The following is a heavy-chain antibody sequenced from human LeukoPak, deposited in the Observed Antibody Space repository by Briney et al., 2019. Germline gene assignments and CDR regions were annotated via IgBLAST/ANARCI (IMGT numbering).Heavy chain of an antibody. V-gene: IGHV4-61*05. D-gene: IGHD3-10*01. CDR1: GGSISSSRYY. CDR3: ARGGDWYGSGTYYWSI. J-gene: IGHJ4*02. CDR2: FHSTERN. Sequence: PSETLSLTCTVSGGSISSSRYYWGWIRQPPGKGLEWIGYFHSTERNIYNPSLKSRVSISVDTSSNQLSLRLTSVTAADTAVYYCARGGDWYGSGTYYWSIWGQGTQVTVSS.